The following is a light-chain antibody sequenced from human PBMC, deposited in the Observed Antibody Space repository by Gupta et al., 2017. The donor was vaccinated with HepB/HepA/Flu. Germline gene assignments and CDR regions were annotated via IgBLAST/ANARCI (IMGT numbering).Light chain of an antibody. V-gene: IGKV1-39*01. CDR1: QTISTY. CDR3: QQHYTTPPWT. CDR2: CAS. J-gene: IGKJ1*01. Sequence: DIQMTQSPSSLSASVGDRVTITCRADQTISTYLNWYQQKPGKAPKLLIDCASTLDRGVPSRVMGSGSGTACTLIISSLPPVDVATDYWQQHYTTPPWTFGQGSRV.